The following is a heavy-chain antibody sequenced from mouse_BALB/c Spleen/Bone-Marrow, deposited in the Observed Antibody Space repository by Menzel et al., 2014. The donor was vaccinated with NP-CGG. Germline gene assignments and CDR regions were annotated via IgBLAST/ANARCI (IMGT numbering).Heavy chain of an antibody. CDR3: TCFYYDYDGLGWFAY. D-gene: IGHD2-4*01. Sequence: DVQLVESGTVLARPGASVKMSCKASGYTFSNYWRHGVKQRPGQGREWIGAIYPGNSDTSYNQKFKAKAKLTAVTSTSTAYMELSSLTNEDSAVYYCTCFYYDYDGLGWFAYWGQGTLVTVSA. CDR1: GYTFSNYW. CDR2: IYPGNSDT. V-gene: IGHV1-5*01. J-gene: IGHJ3*01.